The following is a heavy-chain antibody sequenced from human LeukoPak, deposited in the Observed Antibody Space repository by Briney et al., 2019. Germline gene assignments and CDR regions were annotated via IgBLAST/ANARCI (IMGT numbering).Heavy chain of an antibody. CDR2: INHSGST. D-gene: IGHD5-12*01. V-gene: IGHV4-34*01. J-gene: IGHJ4*02. CDR1: GGSFSGYY. Sequence: SETLSLTCAVYGGSFSGYYWSWIRQPPGKGLEWIGEINHSGSTNYNPSVKSRVTISVDTSENQFSLKLSSVTAADTAVYYCARGLRAWPLDYWGQGTLVTVSS. CDR3: ARGLRAWPLDY.